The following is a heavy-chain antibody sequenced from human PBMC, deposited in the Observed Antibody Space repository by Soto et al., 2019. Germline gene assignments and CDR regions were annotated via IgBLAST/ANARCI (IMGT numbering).Heavy chain of an antibody. CDR2: IYHSGIP. CDR3: AREPVELRF. CDR1: GGSISSSSYY. D-gene: IGHD1-7*01. V-gene: IGHV4-39*02. Sequence: SETLSLTCTVSGGSISSSSYYWGWIRQPPGKGLEWIASIYHSGIPYYNPSLKSRVTISVDTSKNQFSLKLSSVTATDTAVYYCAREPVELRFWGQGILVTVSS. J-gene: IGHJ4*02.